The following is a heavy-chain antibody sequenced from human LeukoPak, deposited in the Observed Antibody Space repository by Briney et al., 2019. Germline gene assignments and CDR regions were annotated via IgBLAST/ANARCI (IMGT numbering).Heavy chain of an antibody. D-gene: IGHD3-3*01. CDR1: GFTFSSYS. V-gene: IGHV3-48*01. CDR2: ISSSSSTI. J-gene: IGHJ6*02. CDR3: AREGYDFWSGYYTCMSHYYGMDV. Sequence: PGGSLRLSCAASGFTFSSYSMNWVRQAPGKGLEWVSYISSSSSTIYYADSVKGRFTISRDNAKNSLYLQMNSLRAEDTAVYYCAREGYDFWSGYYTCMSHYYGMDVWGQGTTVTVSS.